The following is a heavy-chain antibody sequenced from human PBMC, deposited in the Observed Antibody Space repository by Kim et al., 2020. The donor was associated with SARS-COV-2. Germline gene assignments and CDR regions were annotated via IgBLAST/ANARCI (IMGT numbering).Heavy chain of an antibody. J-gene: IGHJ3*01. CDR2: IFVAGNT. CDR1: GFTVSNNY. D-gene: IGHD3-22*01. CDR3: AARAGTCDLLHIALNL. V-gene: IGHV3-53*01. Sequence: GGSLRLSCAASGFTVSNNYMSWVRQTPGKGLEWVSSIFVAGNTYYTVLVMGRFTISRDSSHNTLYLQTIGLRVEDTAGYYCAARAGTCDLLHIALNLWGQRTIFTVSS.